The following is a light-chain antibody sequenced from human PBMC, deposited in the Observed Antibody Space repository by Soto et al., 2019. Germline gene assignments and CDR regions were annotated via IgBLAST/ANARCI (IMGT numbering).Light chain of an antibody. CDR2: GAS. V-gene: IGKV3-15*01. Sequence: EIVLTQSPATLSVSPGESATLSCRASQSVSSNLAWYQQTPGQAPRLLIYGASTRATGFPARFSGSGSGTEFTLTISSLQSEDFAVYYCQHCNNWPITFGQGTRLEIK. J-gene: IGKJ5*01. CDR1: QSVSSN. CDR3: QHCNNWPIT.